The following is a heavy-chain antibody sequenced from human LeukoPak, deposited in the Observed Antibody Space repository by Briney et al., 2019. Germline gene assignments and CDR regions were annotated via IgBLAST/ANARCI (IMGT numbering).Heavy chain of an antibody. V-gene: IGHV3-23*01. CDR2: ISAIGGST. CDR3: AKPRDFYYYMDV. CDR1: GFTSSTYA. J-gene: IGHJ6*03. Sequence: HPGGSLRLSCAASGFTSSTYAMSWVRQAPGKGLEWVSTISAIGGSTYYADSVKGRFTISRDNSKSTLYLQMNSLGAEDTAVYYCAKPRDFYYYMDVWGKGTTVIVSS.